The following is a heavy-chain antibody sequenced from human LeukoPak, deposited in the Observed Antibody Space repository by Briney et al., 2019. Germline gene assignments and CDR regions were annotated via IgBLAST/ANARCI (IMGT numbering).Heavy chain of an antibody. CDR2: IYYSGST. CDR1: GGSISSYY. Sequence: PSETLSLTCTVSGGSISSYYWSWIRQPPGKGLERIGYIYYSGSTNYNPSLKSRVTISVDASKNQFSLKLSSVTAADTAVYYCARDLVAAAPHNDAFDIWGQGTMVTVSS. CDR3: ARDLVAAAPHNDAFDI. V-gene: IGHV4-59*01. J-gene: IGHJ3*02. D-gene: IGHD6-13*01.